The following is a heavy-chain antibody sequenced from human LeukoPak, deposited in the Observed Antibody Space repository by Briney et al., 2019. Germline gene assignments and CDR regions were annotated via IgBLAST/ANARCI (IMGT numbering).Heavy chain of an antibody. V-gene: IGHV1-69*05. CDR2: IIPIFGTA. Sequence: SVKVSCKASGGTFSSYAISWVRQAPGQGLEWMGGIIPIFGTANYAQKFQGRVTITTDESTSTAYMELSSLRSEGTAVYYCAMTSSGYYYMWGQGTLVTVSS. D-gene: IGHD3-22*01. CDR3: AMTSSGYYYM. J-gene: IGHJ4*02. CDR1: GGTFSSYA.